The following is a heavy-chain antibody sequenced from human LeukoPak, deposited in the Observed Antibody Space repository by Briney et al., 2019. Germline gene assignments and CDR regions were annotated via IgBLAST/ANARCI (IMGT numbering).Heavy chain of an antibody. CDR3: ARVGNYYDSSGYALLYYYYYYMDV. J-gene: IGHJ6*03. Sequence: GGSLRLSCAASGFTFSDYYMSWIRQAPGKGLEWVSYISSSGSTIYYADSVKGRFTISRDNAKNSLYLQMNSLRAEDTAVYYCARVGNYYDSSGYALLYYYYYYMDVWGKGTTVTISS. V-gene: IGHV3-11*04. CDR2: ISSSGSTI. CDR1: GFTFSDYY. D-gene: IGHD3-22*01.